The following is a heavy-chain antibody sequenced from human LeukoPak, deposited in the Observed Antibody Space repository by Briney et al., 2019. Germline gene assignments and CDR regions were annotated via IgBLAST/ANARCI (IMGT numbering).Heavy chain of an antibody. V-gene: IGHV3-23*01. CDR2: ISGSGANT. Sequence: GGSLRLSCAASGFTFSTYAMSWVRQAPGKGLEWVSTISGSGANTYYADSVRGRFTISRDNSKNTLYLHMNSLRAEDTAVYYCAKHRLVIHPADYWGQGTLVTVSS. D-gene: IGHD3-9*01. J-gene: IGHJ4*02. CDR3: AKHRLVIHPADY. CDR1: GFTFSTYA.